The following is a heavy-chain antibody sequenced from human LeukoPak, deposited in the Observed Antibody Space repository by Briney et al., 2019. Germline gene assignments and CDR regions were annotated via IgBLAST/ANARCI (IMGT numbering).Heavy chain of an antibody. D-gene: IGHD3-9*01. CDR1: GYSINSGYH. Sequence: KPSETLSLTCVVFGYSINSGYHWGWIRQPPGRGLEWIGSIHRSGSTYYNPSLKGRVTISVDTSKNHFSLRLSSVTAADTAVYYCARVLRYFDWLLLGYWGQGTLVTVSS. J-gene: IGHJ4*02. CDR2: IHRSGST. V-gene: IGHV4-38-2*01. CDR3: ARVLRYFDWLLLGY.